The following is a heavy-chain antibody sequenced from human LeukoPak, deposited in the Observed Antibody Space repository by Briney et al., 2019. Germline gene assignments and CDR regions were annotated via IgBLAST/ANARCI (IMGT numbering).Heavy chain of an antibody. D-gene: IGHD2-2*01. V-gene: IGHV1-18*01. Sequence: ASVKVSCKASGYTFPNYSISWVRQAPGQGLEWMGWISAYNGFTNSAQKIQGRVTMTTDTSTSTAYMELGSLRSDDTAVYYCARDSSAYCSSTSCQDGLDIWGQGTMVTVSS. J-gene: IGHJ3*02. CDR2: ISAYNGFT. CDR3: ARDSSAYCSSTSCQDGLDI. CDR1: GYTFPNYS.